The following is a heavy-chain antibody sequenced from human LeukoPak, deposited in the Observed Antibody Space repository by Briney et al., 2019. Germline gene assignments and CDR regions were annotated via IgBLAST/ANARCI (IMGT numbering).Heavy chain of an antibody. CDR2: ISGYNGNT. J-gene: IGHJ5*02. CDR3: ARDPTIFGVAGTNWFDP. Sequence: ASVKVSCKASGYTFTSYGISWVRQAPGQGLEWMGWISGYNGNTNYAQKFQGRVTMTTDISTSTAYMELRSLRSDDTAVYYCARDPTIFGVAGTNWFDPWGQGTLVTVSS. CDR1: GYTFTSYG. D-gene: IGHD3-3*01. V-gene: IGHV1-18*01.